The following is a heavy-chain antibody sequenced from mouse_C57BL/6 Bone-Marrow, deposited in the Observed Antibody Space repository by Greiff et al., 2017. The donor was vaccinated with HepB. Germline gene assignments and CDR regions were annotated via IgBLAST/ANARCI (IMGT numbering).Heavy chain of an antibody. D-gene: IGHD1-1*01. J-gene: IGHJ1*03. CDR1: GFTFSDYY. CDR3: ARVPLLRRYWYFDV. Sequence: EVKLMESEGGLVQPGSSMKLSCTASGFTFSDYYMAWVRQVPEKGLEWVANINYDGSSTYYLDSLKSRFIISRDNAKNILYLQMSSLKSEDTATYYCARVPLLRRYWYFDVWGTGTTVTVSS. CDR2: INYDGSST. V-gene: IGHV5-16*01.